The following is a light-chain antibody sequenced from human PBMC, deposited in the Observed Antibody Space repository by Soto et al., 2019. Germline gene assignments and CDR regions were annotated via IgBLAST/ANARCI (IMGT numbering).Light chain of an antibody. V-gene: IGKV3-20*01. CDR2: GAS. J-gene: IGKJ4*01. CDR3: QQYGSSPLT. Sequence: EIVLTQSPGTLSLSPGERATLSCRASQSVSSSYLAWYQQKPGQAPRLLIYGASSRATGIPVRFSGSGSGSDFTLTISRLEPEDFAVYYCQQYGSSPLTFGGGTKVAIK. CDR1: QSVSSSY.